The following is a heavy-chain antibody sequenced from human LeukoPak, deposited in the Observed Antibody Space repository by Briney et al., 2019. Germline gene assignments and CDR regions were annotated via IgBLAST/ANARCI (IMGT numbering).Heavy chain of an antibody. CDR2: THNSGNYI. D-gene: IGHD3-10*01. J-gene: IGHJ3*02. V-gene: IGHV3-21*01. Sequence: GGSLRLSCTASGFTFRNYGMNWVRQAPGKGLEWVSFTHNSGNYIYYGDSVKGRFTISRDNAKNLVFLQMNGLRAEDTAVYYCARGRSIALLRGVAMSDGFDIWGQGAMVAVSS. CDR3: ARGRSIALLRGVAMSDGFDI. CDR1: GFTFRNYG.